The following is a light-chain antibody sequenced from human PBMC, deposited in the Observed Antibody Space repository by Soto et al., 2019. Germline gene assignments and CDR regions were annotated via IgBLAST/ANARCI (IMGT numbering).Light chain of an antibody. V-gene: IGKV1-39*01. Sequence: DIQMTQSPSSLSASVGDRVTITCRASQSIGWYLHWYQQKPGKAPKVLIYAASSLQSGVTSRFSGSGSGTDFTLTISSLQPEDCATYYCQQSFSALWTFGQGTKVEIK. CDR3: QQSFSALWT. J-gene: IGKJ1*01. CDR1: QSIGWY. CDR2: AAS.